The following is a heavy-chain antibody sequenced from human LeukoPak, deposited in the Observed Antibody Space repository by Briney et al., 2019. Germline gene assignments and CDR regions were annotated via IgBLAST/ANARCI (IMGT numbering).Heavy chain of an antibody. CDR3: ARDKPYCSGGSCYSS. Sequence: PSETLSLTSTVSGGSISSYYWSWIRQPARKGLEWIGRIYTSGSTNYNPSLKSRVTMSVDTSKNQFSLKLSSVTAADTAVYYCARDKPYCSGGSCYSSWGQGTLVTVSS. V-gene: IGHV4-4*07. CDR1: GGSISSYY. J-gene: IGHJ4*02. D-gene: IGHD2-15*01. CDR2: IYTSGST.